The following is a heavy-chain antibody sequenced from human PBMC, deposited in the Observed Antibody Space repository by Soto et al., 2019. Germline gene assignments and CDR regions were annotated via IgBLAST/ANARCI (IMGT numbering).Heavy chain of an antibody. CDR3: AREGFTVGDPPWY. J-gene: IGHJ4*02. CDR2: IWTDGSNK. V-gene: IGHV3-33*01. Sequence: QVQLVESGGGVVQPGRSLRLSCAASGFIFSSYGMHWVRQAPGKGLEWVTLIWTDGSNKNYIDSVKGQFTISRDNSKNTVSLHMNSLRVDDTAVYYCAREGFTVGDPPWYWGQGTLVTVSS. D-gene: IGHD1-26*01. CDR1: GFIFSSYG.